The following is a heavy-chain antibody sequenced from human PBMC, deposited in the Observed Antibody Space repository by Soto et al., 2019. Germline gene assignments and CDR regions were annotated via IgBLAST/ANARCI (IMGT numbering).Heavy chain of an antibody. CDR2: IRSKAYGGTT. J-gene: IGHJ5*02. CDR1: GFTFGDYA. D-gene: IGHD3-10*01. CDR3: TRAPYYYGSGSYFGRAIWFDP. V-gene: IGHV3-49*03. Sequence: GGSLSLSCTASGFTFGDYAMSWFRQAPGKGLEWVGFIRSKAYGGTTEYAASVKGRFTISRDDSKSIAYLQMNSLKTEDTAVYYCTRAPYYYGSGSYFGRAIWFDPWGQGTLVTVSS.